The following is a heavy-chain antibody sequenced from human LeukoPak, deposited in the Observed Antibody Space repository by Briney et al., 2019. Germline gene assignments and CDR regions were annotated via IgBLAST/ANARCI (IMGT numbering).Heavy chain of an antibody. CDR3: VKDGHCTHTSCYYFDY. V-gene: IGHV3-30*02. D-gene: IGHD2-2*01. Sequence: GGSLRLSCAASGFTFSAYGMRWVRQAPGKGLKWVAFIHYDGTITYYADSVKGRFTISRDSSKNTLFLQMNSLGAEDTAVYYCVKDGHCTHTSCYYFDYWGQGTLVTVSS. CDR1: GFTFSAYG. CDR2: IHYDGTIT. J-gene: IGHJ4*02.